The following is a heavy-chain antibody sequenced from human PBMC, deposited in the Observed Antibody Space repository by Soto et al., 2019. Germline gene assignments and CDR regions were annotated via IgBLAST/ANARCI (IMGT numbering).Heavy chain of an antibody. Sequence: PSETLSLTCFVSGVVTFSGSYYWSWIRQRPGNGLECLGYIFNSGSAYYNPSLRSRVTISIDTSKDEFSLTLSSVTAADTAVYYCAKDPIAVARSHFDYWGQGTLVTVSS. V-gene: IGHV4-31*03. D-gene: IGHD6-19*01. CDR1: GVVTFSGSYY. J-gene: IGHJ4*02. CDR2: IFNSGSA. CDR3: AKDPIAVARSHFDY.